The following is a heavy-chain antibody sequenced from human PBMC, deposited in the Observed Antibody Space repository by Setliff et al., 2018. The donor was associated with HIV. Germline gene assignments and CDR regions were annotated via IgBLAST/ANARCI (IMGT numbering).Heavy chain of an antibody. J-gene: IGHJ5*02. V-gene: IGHV4-39*01. CDR1: GGSISNSRYY. CDR2: IYYSGST. CDR3: ARVAYDFSTIYYYENWFDP. Sequence: SDTLSLTCTVSGGSISNSRYYWSWIRQPPGKGLEWIGSIYYSGSTYYNPSLKSRVTIPVDTSKNQFSLKLNSVTAADTAVYFCARVAYDFSTIYYYENWFDPWGQGILVTVSS. D-gene: IGHD3-22*01.